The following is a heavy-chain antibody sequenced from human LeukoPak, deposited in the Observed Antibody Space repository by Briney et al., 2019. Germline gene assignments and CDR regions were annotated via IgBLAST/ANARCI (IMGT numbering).Heavy chain of an antibody. Sequence: PGRSLRLSCAASGFTFSSYAMHWVRQAPGKGLEWVAVISYDGSNKYYADSVKGRFTISRDNSKNTLYLQMNSLRAEDTAVYYCARERFGYCSGGSCYPDAFDIWGQGTMVTVSS. CDR3: ARERFGYCSGGSCYPDAFDI. CDR2: ISYDGSNK. D-gene: IGHD2-15*01. V-gene: IGHV3-30-3*01. CDR1: GFTFSSYA. J-gene: IGHJ3*02.